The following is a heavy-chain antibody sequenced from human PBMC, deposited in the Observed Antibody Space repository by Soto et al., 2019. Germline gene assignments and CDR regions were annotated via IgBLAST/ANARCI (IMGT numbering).Heavy chain of an antibody. CDR1: GFTFGDYA. V-gene: IGHV3-49*03. J-gene: IGHJ5*02. CDR2: IRSNAYGGTT. CDR3: NSEREYNWNTNWFGP. Sequence: GGFLRLSCTASGFTFGDYAMGWFRQAPGKGLEWVGFIRSNAYGGTTEYAASVKGRFTISRDDSKSIAYLHMNSLKTEDTAVYYCNSEREYNWNTNWFGPWGQGTLVTVSS. D-gene: IGHD1-20*01.